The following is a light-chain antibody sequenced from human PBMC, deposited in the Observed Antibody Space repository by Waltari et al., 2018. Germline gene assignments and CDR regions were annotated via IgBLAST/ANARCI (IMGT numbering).Light chain of an antibody. CDR3: QQYNTYRT. CDR2: EAS. J-gene: IGKJ1*01. V-gene: IGKV1-5*03. CDR1: QIVSRW. Sequence: DIQMTQSPASLSASVGDRVTITCRASQIVSRWLAWYQQKPGAAPNLLIYEASKLHSGVPSRFSGDGSGTEFTLTISSLQPDDFATYFCQQYNTYRTFGQGTKVEI.